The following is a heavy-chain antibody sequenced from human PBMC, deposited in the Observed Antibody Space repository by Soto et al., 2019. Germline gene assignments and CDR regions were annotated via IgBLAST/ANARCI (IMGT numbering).Heavy chain of an antibody. CDR2: ISHTRTT. V-gene: IGHV4-61*03. CDR1: GDSVGSGSDY. D-gene: IGHD1-26*01. CDR3: GRAGALGDTRMVSFH. Sequence: QVHLQESGPGLVRPSETLSLTCAVSGDSVGSGSDYWAWSRQPPGEGLEFVGHISHTRTTNYNPSLMTRLALSFDTSKNHFSRRLRSVTAADTSMHYCGRAGALGDTRMVSFHWGQGVLVTVSS. J-gene: IGHJ4*02.